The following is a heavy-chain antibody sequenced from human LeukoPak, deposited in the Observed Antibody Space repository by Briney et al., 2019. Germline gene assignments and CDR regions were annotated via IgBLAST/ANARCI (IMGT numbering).Heavy chain of an antibody. CDR2: ISSSSSYI. Sequence: GGSLRLSGVASGFTFSSYSMNWVRQAPGKGLEWVSSISSSSSYIYYADSVKGRFTISRDNPQNSLYLQMNSLRAQDTAVYYCAELGITMIGGVWAKGTTVTISS. CDR1: GFTFSSYS. CDR3: AELGITMIGGV. V-gene: IGHV3-21*01. J-gene: IGHJ6*04. D-gene: IGHD3-10*02.